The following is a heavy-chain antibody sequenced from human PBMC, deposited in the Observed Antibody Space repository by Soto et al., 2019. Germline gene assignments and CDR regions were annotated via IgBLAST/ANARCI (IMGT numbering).Heavy chain of an antibody. V-gene: IGHV1-18*01. CDR2: ISAYNGST. J-gene: IGHJ2*01. CDR1: GYTFTSYG. D-gene: IGHD2-21*01. Sequence: QVQLVQSGAEVKKPGASVKVSCKASGYTFTSYGISWVRQAPGQGLEWLGWISAYNGSTNNAQKLKGRVTMTTGTSTRTAYMELRSLRSDDTAVYYCARSPLGCGGECYSDWYFDLWGRGTLVTVSS. CDR3: ARSPLGCGGECYSDWYFDL.